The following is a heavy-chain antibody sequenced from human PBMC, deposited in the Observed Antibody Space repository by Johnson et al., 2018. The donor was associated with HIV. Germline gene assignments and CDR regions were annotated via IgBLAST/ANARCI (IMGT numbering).Heavy chain of an antibody. CDR3: ARSPASRVGDSFAFDI. J-gene: IGHJ3*02. CDR2: ISWNSGSI. D-gene: IGHD2-21*02. CDR1: GFTFDDYA. Sequence: VQLVESGGGLVQPGGSLRLSCAASGFTFDDYAMHWVRQAPGKGLEWVSGISWNSGSIGYADSVKGRFTISRDNAKNSLYLQVNSLKTEDTAVYYCARSPASRVGDSFAFDIWGQGTMVTVSS. V-gene: IGHV3-9*01.